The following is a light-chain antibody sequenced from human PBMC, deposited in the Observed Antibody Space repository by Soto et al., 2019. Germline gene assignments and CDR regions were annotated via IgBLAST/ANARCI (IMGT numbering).Light chain of an antibody. V-gene: IGLV6-57*01. CDR1: NGSIASNY. CDR3: QSYDSSNHWV. J-gene: IGLJ3*02. Sequence: NFMLTQPHSVSVSPGKTVTISCTRSNGSIASNYVQWYLQCPGTSPTTVIFEDNHRPSGVPARFSASIDSSSNSASLTISGLKTEDEADYYCQSYDSSNHWVFGGGTKLTVL. CDR2: EDN.